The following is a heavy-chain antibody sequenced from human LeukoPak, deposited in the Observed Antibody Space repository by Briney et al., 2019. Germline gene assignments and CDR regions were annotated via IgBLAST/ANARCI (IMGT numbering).Heavy chain of an antibody. CDR1: GGSISSSTYY. D-gene: IGHD2-2*01. V-gene: IGHV4-39*01. Sequence: SETLSLTCTVSGGSISSSTYYWGWIRQPPGKGLEWIGSIYYSGSTYYNPSLKSRVTISVDTSKKQFSLKLSPVTAADTAVYYCARRGEGSSMSRFEYWGQGTLVTVSS. CDR2: IYYSGST. J-gene: IGHJ4*02. CDR3: ARRGEGSSMSRFEY.